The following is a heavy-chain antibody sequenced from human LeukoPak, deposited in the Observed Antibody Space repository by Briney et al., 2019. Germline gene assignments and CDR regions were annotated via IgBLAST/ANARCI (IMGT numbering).Heavy chain of an antibody. Sequence: GGSLRLSCAASGFTFSSYSMNWVRQTPGKGLEWVSSISSSGSYIYYADSVKGRFTISRDNAKNSLYMQMNSLRAEDTAVYYCATEPRPIAPPGAVDYWGQGTLVTVSS. V-gene: IGHV3-21*01. CDR2: ISSSGSYI. J-gene: IGHJ4*02. D-gene: IGHD6-6*01. CDR1: GFTFSSYS. CDR3: ATEPRPIAPPGAVDY.